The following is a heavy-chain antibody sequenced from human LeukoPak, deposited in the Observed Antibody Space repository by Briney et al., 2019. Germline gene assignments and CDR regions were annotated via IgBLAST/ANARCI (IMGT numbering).Heavy chain of an antibody. Sequence: PGGALRLSCAASGFSFSSYVMNWGRQAPGEGLEWVSYISSSGSTIYYANSVKGRFTTTRDNAKKSLYLQMNSLRADDTAVYYCANTPAARGDYWGQGTLVTVSS. D-gene: IGHD6-6*01. CDR1: GFSFSSYV. J-gene: IGHJ4*02. CDR2: ISSSGSTI. V-gene: IGHV3-48*03. CDR3: ANTPAARGDY.